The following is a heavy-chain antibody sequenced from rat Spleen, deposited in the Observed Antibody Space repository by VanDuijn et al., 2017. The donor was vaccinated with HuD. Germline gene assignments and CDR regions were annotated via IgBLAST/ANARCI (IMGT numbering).Heavy chain of an antibody. V-gene: IGHV5S13*01. CDR2: ISNGGGNT. CDR3: ARTLGDRYWYFDF. CDR1: GFTFSNYG. D-gene: IGHD5-1*01. Sequence: EVQLVESGGGLVQPGRSLKLSCAASGFTFSNYGMTWVRQAPTKGLEWVASISNGGGNTYYRDSVKGRFTISRDNAKNTLYLQMDSLRSEDTATYYCARTLGDRYWYFDFWGPGTMVTVSS. J-gene: IGHJ1*01.